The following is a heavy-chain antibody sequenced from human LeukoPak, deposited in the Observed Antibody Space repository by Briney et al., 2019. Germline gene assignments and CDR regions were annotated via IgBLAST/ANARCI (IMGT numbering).Heavy chain of an antibody. CDR2: VNHSGTT. Sequence: SETLSLTCTVSGGSISSSSYYWGWIRQPPGKGLEWIGEVNHSGTTNYNPSLKSRVTISVDTSKNQFSLKLSSVTAADTAVYYCARGQEDWDRQQRAVHFDYWGQGTLVTVSS. D-gene: IGHD1/OR15-1a*01. V-gene: IGHV4-39*01. CDR1: GGSISSSSYY. CDR3: ARGQEDWDRQQRAVHFDY. J-gene: IGHJ4*02.